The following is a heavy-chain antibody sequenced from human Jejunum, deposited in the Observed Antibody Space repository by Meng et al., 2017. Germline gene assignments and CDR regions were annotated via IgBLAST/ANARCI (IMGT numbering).Heavy chain of an antibody. V-gene: IGHV3-74*02. CDR1: GFTFSSSW. Sequence: VQLVESGGGVVQPGRSLRLSCAASGFTFSSSWMYWVRQAPGTGLVWVSRIKSDGTITYADSVKGRFTMSRDNAKNTVFLQMNSLRADDTAMYYCAKSGYSTSRFDPWGQGTLVTVSS. CDR3: AKSGYSTSRFDP. CDR2: IKSDGTI. J-gene: IGHJ5*02. D-gene: IGHD6-13*01.